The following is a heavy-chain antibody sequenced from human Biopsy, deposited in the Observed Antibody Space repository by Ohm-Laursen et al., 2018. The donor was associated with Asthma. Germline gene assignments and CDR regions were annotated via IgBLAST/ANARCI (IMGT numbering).Heavy chain of an antibody. V-gene: IGHV1-69*13. CDR2: IIPIFGTA. J-gene: IGHJ6*02. CDR1: GGTFSSYA. Sequence: SVKVSCNASGGTFSSYAISWVRQAPGQGLEWMGGIIPIFGTANYAQKFQGRVTVTADESTSTAYLELSSLRSEDTAVYYCARWGIQGVRFWGMDVWGQGTTVTVSS. D-gene: IGHD3-10*01. CDR3: ARWGIQGVRFWGMDV.